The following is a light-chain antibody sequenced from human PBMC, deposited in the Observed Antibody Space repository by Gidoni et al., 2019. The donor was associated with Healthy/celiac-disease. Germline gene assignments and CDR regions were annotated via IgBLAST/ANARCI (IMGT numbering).Light chain of an antibody. V-gene: IGLV2-11*01. CDR3: CSYAGSYTLA. Sequence: QSALTQPRSVSGSPGQSVTISCTGTSSDVGGYNYVSWYQQHPGKAPKLMIYDVSKRPSGVPDSFSGSKSGNTASLTISGLQAEDEADYYCCSYAGSYTLAFGGGTKLTVL. CDR2: DVS. CDR1: SSDVGGYNY. J-gene: IGLJ2*01.